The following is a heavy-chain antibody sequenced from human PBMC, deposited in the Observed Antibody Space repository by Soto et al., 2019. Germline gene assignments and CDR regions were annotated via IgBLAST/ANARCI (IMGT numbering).Heavy chain of an antibody. CDR1: GYTFTYRY. J-gene: IGHJ4*02. Sequence: GASGKVSCKASGYTFTYRYLHWVRQAPGQALEWMGWITPFNGNTNYAQKFQDRVTITRDRSMSTAYMELSSLRSEDTAMYYCARSDTAMEFDYWGQGTLVTVSS. V-gene: IGHV1-45*02. CDR2: ITPFNGNT. CDR3: ARSDTAMEFDY. D-gene: IGHD5-18*01.